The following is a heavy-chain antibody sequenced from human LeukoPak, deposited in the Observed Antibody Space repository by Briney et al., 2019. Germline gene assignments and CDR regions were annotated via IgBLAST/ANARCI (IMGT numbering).Heavy chain of an antibody. CDR3: ARSFNNWFDP. CDR2: ILYSGTT. CDR1: GGSISPYY. V-gene: IGHV4-59*08. Sequence: SETLSLTCTVSGGSISPYYWSWIRQTPGKGLEWIGYILYSGTTTNYNPSLKSRVTISVDTSKNQFSLKLSSVTAADTAVYYCARSFNNWFDPWGQGTLVTVSS. J-gene: IGHJ5*02.